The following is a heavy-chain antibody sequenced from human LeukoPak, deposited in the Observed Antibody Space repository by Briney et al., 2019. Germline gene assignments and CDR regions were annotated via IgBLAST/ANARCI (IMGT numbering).Heavy chain of an antibody. D-gene: IGHD2-2*01. CDR3: AKDQIVVVPAAMYPYYYGMDV. V-gene: IGHV3-30*18. CDR2: ISYDGSNK. CDR1: GFTFSSYG. Sequence: GRSLRLSCAASGFTFSSYGMHWVRQAPGKGLEWVAVISYDGSNKYYADSVKGRFTISRDNSKNTLYLQMNSLRAEDTAVYYCAKDQIVVVPAAMYPYYYGMDVWGKETTVTVSS. J-gene: IGHJ6*04.